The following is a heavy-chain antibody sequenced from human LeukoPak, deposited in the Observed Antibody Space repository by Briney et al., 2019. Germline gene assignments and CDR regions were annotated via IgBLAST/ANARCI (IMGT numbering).Heavy chain of an antibody. Sequence: GGSLRLSCAASGFTFSSYGMNWVRQAPGKGLEWVAVIWYGGSNKYYADSVKGRFTISRDNSKNTLYLKMNSLRAEDTAGYYCAKAYNWMPYDYWGQGTLVTVSS. J-gene: IGHJ4*02. D-gene: IGHD1-20*01. CDR1: GFTFSSYG. V-gene: IGHV3-33*06. CDR3: AKAYNWMPYDY. CDR2: IWYGGSNK.